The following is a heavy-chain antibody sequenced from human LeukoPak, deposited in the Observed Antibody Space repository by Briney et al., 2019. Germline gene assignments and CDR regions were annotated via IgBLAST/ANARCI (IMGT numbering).Heavy chain of an antibody. Sequence: PGGTLRLSCGASGYTFSPHVVNWVRQAPGKGPEWVSFINRRSRNIYYADSSKGRFNISRDNAKNSLYLQMNSLRGEHGAVYYCTIRTGTGEAFRPFHMWGQGTMVTVSS. V-gene: IGHV3-48*04. D-gene: IGHD3-10*01. CDR3: TIRTGTGEAFRPFHM. CDR2: INRRSRNI. J-gene: IGHJ3*02. CDR1: GYTFSPHV.